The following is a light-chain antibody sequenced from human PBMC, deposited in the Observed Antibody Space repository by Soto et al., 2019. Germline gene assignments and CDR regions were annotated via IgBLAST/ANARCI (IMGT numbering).Light chain of an antibody. V-gene: IGKV1-16*01. CDR2: AAS. CDR3: QHYNSYSWT. CDR1: QNIAYY. J-gene: IGKJ1*01. Sequence: IQMNLSQASLSANVGDRVTITCRTSQNIAYYLNWYQQKPREAPKLLIYAASNLQSGVPSRFSGSGSGTEFTLTISSLQPDDFATYYCQHYNSYSWTFGQGTKVDIK.